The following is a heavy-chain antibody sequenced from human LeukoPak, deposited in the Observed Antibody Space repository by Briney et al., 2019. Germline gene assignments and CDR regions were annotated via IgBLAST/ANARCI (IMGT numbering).Heavy chain of an antibody. CDR2: IGTAGDP. D-gene: IGHD2-15*01. CDR1: GFTFSSYD. V-gene: IGHV3-13*05. Sequence: GGSLRLSCAASGFTFSSYDMHCVRQATGKGLEWVSAIGTAGDPYYPGSVKGRFTISRENAKNSLYLQMNSLRAGGTAVYYCARGLTSSPNRYCSGRSCFDWYFDLWGRGTLVTVSS. J-gene: IGHJ2*01. CDR3: ARGLTSSPNRYCSGRSCFDWYFDL.